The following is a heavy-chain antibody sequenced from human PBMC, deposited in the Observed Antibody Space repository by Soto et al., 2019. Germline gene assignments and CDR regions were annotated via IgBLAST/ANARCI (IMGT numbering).Heavy chain of an antibody. CDR2: IYYSGST. J-gene: IGHJ5*02. Sequence: TMSLTCAVEGGYLGGHCGSWIRPHPGNGLEWIGYIYYSGSTNYNPSLKSRVTISVDTSKTQFSLKLSSVTAADTAVYYCARGHSGQLVSWYNWFDPWGQGTLVTVSS. D-gene: IGHD6-13*01. CDR1: GGYLGGHC. CDR3: ARGHSGQLVSWYNWFDP. V-gene: IGHV4-59*11.